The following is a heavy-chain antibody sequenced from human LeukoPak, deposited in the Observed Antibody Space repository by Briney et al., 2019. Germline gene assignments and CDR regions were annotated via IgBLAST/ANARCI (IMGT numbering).Heavy chain of an antibody. CDR1: GGSISSGGYS. D-gene: IGHD2-21*02. CDR2: IYHSGST. Sequence: SQTLSLTCAVSGGSISSGGYSWSWIRQPPGKGLEWIGYIYHSGSTYYNPSLKSRVTISVDRPKNQFSLKLSSVTAADTAVYYCARGGLVAAILDYWGQGTLVTVSS. J-gene: IGHJ4*02. CDR3: ARGGLVAAILDY. V-gene: IGHV4-30-2*01.